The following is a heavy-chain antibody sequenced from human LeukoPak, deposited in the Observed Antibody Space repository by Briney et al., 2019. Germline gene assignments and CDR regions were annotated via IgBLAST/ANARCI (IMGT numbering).Heavy chain of an antibody. V-gene: IGHV2-5*01. CDR3: AHSITMVRGVRDWFDP. CDR1: GFSLSTSGVG. CDR2: IYWNDDK. D-gene: IGHD3-10*01. Sequence: SGPTLVNPTQTFTLTCTFSGFSLSTSGVGVGWIRQPPGKALEWLALIYWNDDKRYSPSLKSRLTITKDTSKNQVVLTMTNMDPVDTATYYCAHSITMVRGVRDWFDPWGQGTLVTVSS. J-gene: IGHJ5*02.